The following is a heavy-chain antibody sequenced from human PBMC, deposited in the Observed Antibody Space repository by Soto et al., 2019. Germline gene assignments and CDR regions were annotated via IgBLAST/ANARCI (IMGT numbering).Heavy chain of an antibody. J-gene: IGHJ4*02. D-gene: IGHD3-10*01. CDR2: IYYSGST. CDR3: ARDGGYGSGSYRFDY. CDR1: GGSISSGGYY. Sequence: QVQLQESGPGLVKPLETLSLTCTVSGGSISSGGYYWSWIRQHPGKGLEWIGYIYYSGSTSYNPSLKSRVTISIDTSKNQFSLKLSSMSAADTAVYYCARDGGYGSGSYRFDYWGQGTLVTVSS. V-gene: IGHV4-31*03.